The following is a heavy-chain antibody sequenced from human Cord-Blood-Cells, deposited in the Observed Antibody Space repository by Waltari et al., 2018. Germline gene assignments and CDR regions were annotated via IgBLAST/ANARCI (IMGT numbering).Heavy chain of an antibody. CDR3: ARDRVDTAMVTCWFDP. Sequence: QGQLVQSGAEVKKPASSVKVSCKAFGGTFSSYAISWVRQAPGQGVEWMVGISHIVSTANYTQQSQGRVTITAYESTSTAYMELSSLRSEDTAVYYCARDRVDTAMVTCWFDPWGQGTLVTVSS. V-gene: IGHV1-69*01. D-gene: IGHD5-18*01. CDR1: GGTFSSYA. J-gene: IGHJ5*02. CDR2: ISHIVSTA.